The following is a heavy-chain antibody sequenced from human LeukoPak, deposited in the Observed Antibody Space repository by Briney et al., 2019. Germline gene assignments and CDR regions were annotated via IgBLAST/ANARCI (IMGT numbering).Heavy chain of an antibody. CDR3: ARYDFNKFFDY. V-gene: IGHV4-61*02. J-gene: IGHJ4*02. Sequence: SQTLSLTCTVSGDSISSGDYYWSWIRQPAGKGLEWIGRISSSGSTNYNPSLKSRVTMSVDTSKNQFSLKLSSVTAADTAVYYCARYDFNKFFDYWGQGTLVTVSS. CDR2: ISSSGST. CDR1: GDSISSGDYY. D-gene: IGHD3-3*01.